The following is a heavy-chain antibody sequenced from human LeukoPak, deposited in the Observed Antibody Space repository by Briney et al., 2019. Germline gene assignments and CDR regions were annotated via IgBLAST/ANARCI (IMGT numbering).Heavy chain of an antibody. CDR2: ITTSSSYI. CDR1: GFTFSSYS. V-gene: IGHV3-21*01. J-gene: IGHJ6*04. Sequence: GGSLRLSCAASGFTFSSYSLNWVRQAPGKGLEWVSSITTSSSYIYYADSVKGRFTISRDNAKNSLYLQMNSLRAEDTAVYYCAELGITMIGGVWGKGTTVTISS. CDR3: AELGITMIGGV. D-gene: IGHD3-10*02.